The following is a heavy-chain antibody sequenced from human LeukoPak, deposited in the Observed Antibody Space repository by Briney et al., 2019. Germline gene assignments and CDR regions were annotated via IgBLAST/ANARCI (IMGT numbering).Heavy chain of an antibody. V-gene: IGHV1-18*01. D-gene: IGHD6-13*01. CDR3: ARDISDSSSWYVIYYYYGMDV. Sequence: ASVKVSCKASGYTFTSYGISWVRQAPGQGLEWMGWISAYNGNTNYAQKLKGRVTMTTDTSTSTAYMELRSLRSDDTAVYYCARDISDSSSWYVIYYYYGMDVWGQGTTVTVSS. J-gene: IGHJ6*02. CDR1: GYTFTSYG. CDR2: ISAYNGNT.